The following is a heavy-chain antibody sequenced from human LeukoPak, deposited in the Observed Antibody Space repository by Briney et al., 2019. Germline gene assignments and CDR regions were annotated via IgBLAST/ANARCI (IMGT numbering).Heavy chain of an antibody. CDR1: GFTFGDYV. V-gene: IGHV3-49*04. D-gene: IGHD3-22*01. CDR3: TRRYNYDSSGYYYVRDAFDI. CDR2: IRSKAYGGTT. Sequence: GGSLRLSCTASGFTFGDYVMSWVRQAPGKGLEWVGFIRSKAYGGTTKDAASVKGRFTISRDDSRSIAYLQMNSLKTEDTAVYYCTRRYNYDSSGYYYVRDAFDIWGQGTMVTVS. J-gene: IGHJ3*02.